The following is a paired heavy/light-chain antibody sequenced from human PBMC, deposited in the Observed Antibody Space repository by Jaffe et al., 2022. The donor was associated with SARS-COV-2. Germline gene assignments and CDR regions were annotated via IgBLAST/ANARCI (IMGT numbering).Light chain of an antibody. V-gene: IGLV3-19*01. J-gene: IGLJ3*02. CDR1: SLRTYY. Sequence: SSELTQDPAVSVALGQTVRITCQGDSLRTYYASWYQQKPGQAPVLVIYGKNNRPSGIPDRFSVSSSGNTASLTITGAQAEDEGDFYCNSRDSRGNHWVFGGGTKLTVL. CDR3: NSRDSRGNHWV. CDR2: GKN.
Heavy chain of an antibody. D-gene: IGHD3-22*01. Sequence: EVQLVESGGGLVKPGGSLRLSCAASGFTFSSYSMNWVRQAPGKGLEWVSSISGSSSYIYYADSVRGRFTISRDNAENSLYLQMNSLRAEDTAVYYCARDYYDNSGLYLFGRHDYWGQGTLVTVSS. CDR2: ISGSSSYI. V-gene: IGHV3-21*01. CDR1: GFTFSSYS. CDR3: ARDYYDNSGLYLFGRHDY. J-gene: IGHJ4*02.